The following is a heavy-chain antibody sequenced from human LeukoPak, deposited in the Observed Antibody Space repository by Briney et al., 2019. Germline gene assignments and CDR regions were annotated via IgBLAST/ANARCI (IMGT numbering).Heavy chain of an antibody. V-gene: IGHV3-21*01. CDR1: GFTFSDYT. Sequence: GGSLRLSCAASGFTFSDYTLSWVRQAPGKGLEWVSSINTNSRYIYYTESVKGRFTISRDNSKNTLYLQMNSLRVEDTAVYYCAALPYYYDSSGSYYFDYWGQGTLVTVSS. J-gene: IGHJ4*02. CDR3: AALPYYYDSSGSYYFDY. CDR2: INTNSRYI. D-gene: IGHD3-22*01.